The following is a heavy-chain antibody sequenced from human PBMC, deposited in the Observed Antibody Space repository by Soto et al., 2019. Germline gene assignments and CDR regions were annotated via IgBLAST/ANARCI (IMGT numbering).Heavy chain of an antibody. CDR2: ISYDGSNK. CDR3: ARVSRYDFWSATY. Sequence: QVQLVESGGGVVQPGRSLRLSCAASGFTFSSYAMHWVRQAPGKGLEWVAVISYDGSNKYYADSVKGRFTISRDNSKNTLYLQMNSLRAEDTAVYYCARVSRYDFWSATYWGQGTLVTVSS. CDR1: GFTFSSYA. D-gene: IGHD3-3*01. J-gene: IGHJ4*02. V-gene: IGHV3-30-3*01.